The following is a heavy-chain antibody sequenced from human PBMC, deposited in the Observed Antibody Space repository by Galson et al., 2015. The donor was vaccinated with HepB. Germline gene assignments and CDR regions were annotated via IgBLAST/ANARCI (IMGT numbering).Heavy chain of an antibody. Sequence: SVKVSCKASGYTFTSYTMNWVRQAPGQGLEWMGWINTNTGNPTYAQGFTGRFVFSLDTSVSTAYLQICSLKAEDTAVYYCASLFEYGDPQKEGMDVWGQGTTVTVSS. CDR2: INTNTGNP. J-gene: IGHJ6*02. CDR3: ASLFEYGDPQKEGMDV. D-gene: IGHD4-17*01. V-gene: IGHV7-4-1*01. CDR1: GYTFTSYT.